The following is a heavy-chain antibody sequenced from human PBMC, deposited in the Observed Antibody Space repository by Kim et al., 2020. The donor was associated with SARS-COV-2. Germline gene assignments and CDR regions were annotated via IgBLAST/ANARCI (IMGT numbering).Heavy chain of an antibody. CDR3: ARATLSVPLLWVVVPAAYSLAY. D-gene: IGHD2-2*01. J-gene: IGHJ4*02. CDR1: GYTFTSYD. V-gene: IGHV1-8*01. Sequence: ASVKVSCKASGYTFTSYDINWVRQATGQGLEWMGWMNPNSGNTGYAQKFQGRVTMTRNTSISTAYMELSSLRSEDTAVYYCARATLSVPLLWVVVPAAYSLAYWGQGTLVTVSS. CDR2: MNPNSGNT.